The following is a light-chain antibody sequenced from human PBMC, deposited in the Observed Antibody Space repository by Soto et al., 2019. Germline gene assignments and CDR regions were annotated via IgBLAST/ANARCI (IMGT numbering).Light chain of an antibody. J-gene: IGKJ1*01. V-gene: IGKV1-5*01. CDR2: DAS. CDR3: QQYNSYLPCT. CDR1: QSISSW. Sequence: DIQMTQSPSTLSASVGDRVTITCRASQSISSWLSWYQQKPWKAPNLLIYDASSLESVVPSRFSGSGSVTEFTLPISSLQPDDFATYYCQQYNSYLPCTFGQGTKVDIK.